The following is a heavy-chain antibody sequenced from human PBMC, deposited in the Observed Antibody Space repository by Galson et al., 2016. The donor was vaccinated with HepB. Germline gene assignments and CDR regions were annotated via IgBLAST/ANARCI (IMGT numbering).Heavy chain of an antibody. D-gene: IGHD3-16*01. CDR2: TRAVFDRG. J-gene: IGHJ5*02. CDR3: AKDDVWVVAGSHWLDA. CDR1: GGTFNTYA. Sequence: SVKVSCKASGGTFNTYAISWLRQAPGQGLEWMGGTRAVFDRGNYAQKFQGRHTLTADEPTTPVSMDLSSLSSEDTALCYSAKDDVWVVAGSHWLDAWGQGTQVTVSS. V-gene: IGHV1-69*13.